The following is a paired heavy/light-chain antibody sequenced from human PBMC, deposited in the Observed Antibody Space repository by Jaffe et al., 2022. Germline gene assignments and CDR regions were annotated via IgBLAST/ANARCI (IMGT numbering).Heavy chain of an antibody. CDR2: LHYSGRT. D-gene: IGHD6-19*01. Sequence: QVQLQESGPGLVKPSETLSLTCTVSGGSISTSYWTWIRQAPGKGLEWIASLHYSGRTNSSPSLKNRVTISADTSNNQFSLKLRSVTAADTAVYYCATVPSGWHYYFEHWGQGALVTVSS. V-gene: IGHV4-59*01. CDR1: GGSISTSY. CDR3: ATVPSGWHYYFEH. J-gene: IGHJ4*02.
Light chain of an antibody. Sequence: QSALTQPASVSGSPGQSITISCTGSSSNIGSFNLVSWYQQHAGKAPRLMIYEDNKRPSGVSNRFSGSKSGNTASLTISGLLTEDEALYYCCSYAGGSGFVIFGGGTDLTVL. CDR3: CSYAGGSGFVI. V-gene: IGLV2-23*02. J-gene: IGLJ2*01. CDR1: SSNIGSFNL. CDR2: EDN.